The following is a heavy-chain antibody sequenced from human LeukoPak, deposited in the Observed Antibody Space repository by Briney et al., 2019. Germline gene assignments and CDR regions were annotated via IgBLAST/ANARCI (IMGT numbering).Heavy chain of an antibody. D-gene: IGHD2-8*02. CDR2: TSSTSSYI. CDR1: TFTFTTYS. Sequence: GGSLRLSCAASTFTFTTYSMIWVRQAPGKGLEWVSSTSSTSSYIYYADSVRGRFTISRDNTKNTLYLQMNSLRADDTAVYYCARDRYYTADYWGQGTLVTVSS. J-gene: IGHJ4*02. CDR3: ARDRYYTADY. V-gene: IGHV3-21*01.